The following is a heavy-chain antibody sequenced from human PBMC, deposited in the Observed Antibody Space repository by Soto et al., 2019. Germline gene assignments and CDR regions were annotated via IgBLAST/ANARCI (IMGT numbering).Heavy chain of an antibody. CDR2: IYSGGST. Sequence: EVQLVESGGGLVQPGGSLRLSCAASGFTVSSNYMSWVRQAPGKGLEWVSVIYSGGSTYYADSVKGRFTISRHNSKNTLYLQMNSLRAEDTAVYYCARSLAISQYYFAYGGQGTLVTVSS. V-gene: IGHV3-53*04. J-gene: IGHJ4*02. D-gene: IGHD3-9*01. CDR1: GFTVSSNY. CDR3: ARSLAISQYYFAY.